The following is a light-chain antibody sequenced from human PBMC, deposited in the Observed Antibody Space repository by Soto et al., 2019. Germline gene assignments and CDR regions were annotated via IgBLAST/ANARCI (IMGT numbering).Light chain of an antibody. V-gene: IGKV1-9*01. CDR3: QQSYSTPIT. J-gene: IGKJ5*01. CDR1: QGISSY. Sequence: IQLTQSASSLSASVGDRVTITCRASQGISSYLAWYQQKPGKAPKLLIYAASTLQSGVPSRFSGSGSGTDFTLTISSLQPEDFATYYCQQSYSTPITFGQGTRLEIK. CDR2: AAS.